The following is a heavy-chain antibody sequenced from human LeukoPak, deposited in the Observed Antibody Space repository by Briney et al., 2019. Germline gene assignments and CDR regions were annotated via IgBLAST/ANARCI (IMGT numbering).Heavy chain of an antibody. CDR2: IKQDGREK. J-gene: IGHJ3*01. Sequence: GGSLRLSCTVSGFTFSTYWMTWVRQAPGKGVEWVASIKQDGREKYYVDSVKGRVTITRDNAKKALDLEMNSLRVEDTALYYCARENYYDSSGNDAFDVWGQGTMVTVSS. CDR1: GFTFSTYW. V-gene: IGHV3-7*01. D-gene: IGHD3-22*01. CDR3: ARENYYDSSGNDAFDV.